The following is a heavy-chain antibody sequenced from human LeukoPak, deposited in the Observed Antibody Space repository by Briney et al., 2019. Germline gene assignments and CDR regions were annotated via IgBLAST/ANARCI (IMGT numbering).Heavy chain of an antibody. J-gene: IGHJ3*02. V-gene: IGHV1-18*01. CDR2: ISAYNGNT. CDR3: ARDRPKYYYDSEGDAFDI. Sequence: ASVKVSCKASGYTFTSYGISWVRQAPGQGLEWMGWISAYNGNTNYAQKLQGRVTMTTDTSTSTAYVELRSLRSDDTAVYYCARDRPKYYYDSEGDAFDIWGQGTMVTVSS. D-gene: IGHD3-22*01. CDR1: GYTFTSYG.